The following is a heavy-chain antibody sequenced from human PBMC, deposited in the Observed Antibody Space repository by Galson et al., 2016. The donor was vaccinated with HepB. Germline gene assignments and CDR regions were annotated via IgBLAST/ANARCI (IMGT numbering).Heavy chain of an antibody. CDR2: ISAYNGDT. CDR1: NYTFTSYG. V-gene: IGHV1-18*01. J-gene: IGHJ6*02. Sequence: SVKVSCKASNYTFTSYGISWVRQAPGQGLEWMGWISAYNGDTNYAQKLQGRVTMTTDISTSTAYMELRSLRSDDTAVYYCARKTSMVYSMDVWGQGTTVTVSS. CDR3: ARKTSMVYSMDV. D-gene: IGHD5-18*01.